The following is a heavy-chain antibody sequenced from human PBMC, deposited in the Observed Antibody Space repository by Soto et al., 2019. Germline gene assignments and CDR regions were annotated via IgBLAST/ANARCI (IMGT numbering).Heavy chain of an antibody. V-gene: IGHV4-4*02. D-gene: IGHD6-19*01. CDR1: GGSISSSNW. Sequence: QVQLQESGPGLVKPSGTLSLTCAVSGGSISSSNWWSWVRQPPGKGLEWIGEIYHSGSTNYNPSLKSRVTISVDKSKNQFPLKLSSVTAADTAVYYCARTATEYSSGWYSYFDYWGQGTLVTVSS. CDR3: ARTATEYSSGWYSYFDY. CDR2: IYHSGST. J-gene: IGHJ4*02.